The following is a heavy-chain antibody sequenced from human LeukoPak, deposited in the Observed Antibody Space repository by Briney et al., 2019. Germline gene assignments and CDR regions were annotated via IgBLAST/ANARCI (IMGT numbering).Heavy chain of an antibody. J-gene: IGHJ4*02. CDR2: ISSSSSTI. CDR1: GFTFSSYS. CDR3: ATDLPQNYYDSSGYGGLDY. Sequence: PGGSLRLSCAASGFTFSSYSMNWVRQAPGKGLEWVSYISSSSSTIYYADSVKGRFTISRDNAKNSLYLQMNSLRAEDTAVYYCATDLPQNYYDSSGYGGLDYWGQGTLVTVSS. D-gene: IGHD3-22*01. V-gene: IGHV3-48*01.